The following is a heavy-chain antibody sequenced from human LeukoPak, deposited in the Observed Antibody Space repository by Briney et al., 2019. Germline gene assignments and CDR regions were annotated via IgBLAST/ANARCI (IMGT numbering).Heavy chain of an antibody. Sequence: SETLSLTCTVSGGSISSYYWSWIRQPPGKGLEWIGYIYYSGSTNYNPSLKSRVTISVDTSKNQFSLKLSSVTAADTAVYYCASSTSPYSSWPYFDYWGQGTLVTVSS. CDR1: GGSISSYY. CDR2: IYYSGST. V-gene: IGHV4-59*01. D-gene: IGHD6-6*01. CDR3: ASSTSPYSSWPYFDY. J-gene: IGHJ4*02.